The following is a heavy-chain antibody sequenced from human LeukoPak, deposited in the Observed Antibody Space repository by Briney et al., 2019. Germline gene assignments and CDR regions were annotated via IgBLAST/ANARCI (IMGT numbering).Heavy chain of an antibody. CDR1: GYTFTGYY. V-gene: IGHV1-2*06. Sequence: ASVKVSCKASGYTFTGYYMHWVRQAPGQGLEWMGRINPNSGGTNYAQKFQGRVTMTRDTSISTAYMELSRLRSDDTAVYYCARVMATIGSIFDYWGQGTLVTVSS. D-gene: IGHD5-12*01. CDR2: INPNSGGT. CDR3: ARVMATIGSIFDY. J-gene: IGHJ4*02.